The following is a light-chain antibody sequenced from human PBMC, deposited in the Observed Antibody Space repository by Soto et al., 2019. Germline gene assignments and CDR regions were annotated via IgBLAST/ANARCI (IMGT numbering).Light chain of an antibody. CDR3: QQFDDSVT. CDR2: GTS. V-gene: IGKV3-20*01. J-gene: IGKJ5*01. Sequence: EIVLTQSPGTLSLSPGERATLSCRASHSVSRTYLAWYQQKPGQAPRLLIYGTSDRATDTPDRFSGSGSGTDFTLTISRLEPEDSAVYYCQQFDDSVTFGQGTRLDIK. CDR1: HSVSRTY.